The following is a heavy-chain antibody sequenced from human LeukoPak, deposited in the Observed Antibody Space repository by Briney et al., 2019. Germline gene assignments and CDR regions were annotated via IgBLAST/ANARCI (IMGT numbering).Heavy chain of an antibody. CDR3: AKDSTVTSLYYYYGMDV. D-gene: IGHD4-17*01. V-gene: IGHV3-23*01. Sequence: GGSLRLSCAASGFTFSSYVMSWVRQAPGKGLEWVSGISGSGGSTYYADSVKGRFTISRDNSKNTLYLQMNSLRAEDTAVYYCAKDSTVTSLYYYYGMDVWGKRTTVTVSS. J-gene: IGHJ6*04. CDR1: GFTFSSYV. CDR2: ISGSGGST.